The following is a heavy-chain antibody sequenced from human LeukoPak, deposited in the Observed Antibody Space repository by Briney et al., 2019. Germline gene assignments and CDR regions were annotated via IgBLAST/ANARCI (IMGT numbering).Heavy chain of an antibody. D-gene: IGHD6-19*01. V-gene: IGHV5-10-1*01. CDR3: ARQPPRGYNSAWFDS. J-gene: IGHJ5*01. CDR1: GYRFPNFW. Sequence: GESLKISCQDSGYRFPNFWLTWVRQLPGKGLEWMGRIDPSDSFINYNLSFQGHVTISADKSSNTAYLQWSSLKASDTAVYYCARQPPRGYNSAWFDSWGQGTLVTVSS. CDR2: IDPSDSFI.